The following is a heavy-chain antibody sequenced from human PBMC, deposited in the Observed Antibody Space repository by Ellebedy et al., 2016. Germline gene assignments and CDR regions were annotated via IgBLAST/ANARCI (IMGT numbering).Heavy chain of an antibody. D-gene: IGHD3-10*01. Sequence: GGSLRLSCAASGFTFDDYAMHWVRQAPGKGLEWVSGISWNSGSIGYADSVKGRFTISRDNAKNSLYLQMNSLRAEDTALYYCAKSFGFRSKQEFEAFDIWGQGTMVTVSS. J-gene: IGHJ3*02. CDR1: GFTFDDYA. V-gene: IGHV3-9*01. CDR2: ISWNSGSI. CDR3: AKSFGFRSKQEFEAFDI.